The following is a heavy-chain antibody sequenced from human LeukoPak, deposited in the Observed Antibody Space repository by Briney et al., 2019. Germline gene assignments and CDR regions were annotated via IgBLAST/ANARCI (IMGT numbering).Heavy chain of an antibody. V-gene: IGHV4-4*07. CDR2: IYTSGST. Sequence: SETLSLTCAVSGYSISSGYYWGWIRQPAGKGLEWIGRIYTSGSTNYNPSLKSRVTMSVDTSKNQFSLKLSSVTAADTAVYYCASDLRDIVVVPAATRYYYYMDVWGKGTTVTVSS. J-gene: IGHJ6*03. D-gene: IGHD2-2*01. CDR1: GYSISSGYY. CDR3: ASDLRDIVVVPAATRYYYYMDV.